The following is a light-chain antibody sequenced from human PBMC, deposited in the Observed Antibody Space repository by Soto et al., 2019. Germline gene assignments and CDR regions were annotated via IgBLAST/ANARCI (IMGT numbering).Light chain of an antibody. CDR1: SSDSNYNF. CDR2: EVS. V-gene: IGLV2-14*01. J-gene: IGLJ2*01. CDR3: SLYTSSHVL. Sequence: QSVLTQPASVSGSPGQSITISCTGTSSDSNYNFVSWYQQHPGKTPKLMIYEVSRRPSGVSSRFSGSKSDNTASLTISGLQAEDEADYYCSLYTSSHVLFGGGTQLTVL.